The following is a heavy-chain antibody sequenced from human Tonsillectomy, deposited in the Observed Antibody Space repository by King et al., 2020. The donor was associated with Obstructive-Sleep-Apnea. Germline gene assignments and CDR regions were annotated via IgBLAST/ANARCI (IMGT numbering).Heavy chain of an antibody. CDR1: GSSISNGYY. J-gene: IGHJ4*02. Sequence: VQLQESGPGLVKPSETLSLTCTVSGSSISNGYYWGWIRQPPGKGLEWIGSIYYSGSTYYNPSLKSRVTISVDTSKNQFSLKFSSVTAADTAVYYCAGDIQPAATLNFDYWGQGTLVAVSS. V-gene: IGHV4-38-2*02. CDR2: IYYSGST. CDR3: AGDIQPAATLNFDY. D-gene: IGHD2-2*01.